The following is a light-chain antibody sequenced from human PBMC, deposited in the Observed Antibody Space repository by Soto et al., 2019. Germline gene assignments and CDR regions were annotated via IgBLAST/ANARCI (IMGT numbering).Light chain of an antibody. Sequence: QSVLTQPASVSGSPGQSITISCTGTSSNIGSNNYVFWFQQRPGKAPTLIIYEVSKRPSGVLTHFSGSKSSNTASLTISGLLPEDEAEYYCSSYTTTTRLFGGGTKLTVL. J-gene: IGLJ3*02. CDR2: EVS. V-gene: IGLV2-14*01. CDR1: SSNIGSNNY. CDR3: SSYTTTTRL.